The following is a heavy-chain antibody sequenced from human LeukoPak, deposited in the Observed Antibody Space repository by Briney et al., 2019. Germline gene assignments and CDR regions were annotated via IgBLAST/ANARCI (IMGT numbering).Heavy chain of an antibody. CDR3: VRTNGGTYYDY. V-gene: IGHV3-13*01. J-gene: IGHJ4*02. CDR2: FGIAGDT. D-gene: IGHD1-26*01. CDR1: GFIFTDYD. Sequence: GGSLRLSCAASGFIFTDYDLHWVRQPPGKGLEWVSVFGIAGDTYYADSVKGRFTICRDVAKNSLYLQMNNLRAGDTAVYYCVRTNGGTYYDYWGQGTLVTVSS.